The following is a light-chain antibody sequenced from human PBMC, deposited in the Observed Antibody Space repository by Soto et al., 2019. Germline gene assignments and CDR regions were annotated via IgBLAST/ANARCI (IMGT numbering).Light chain of an antibody. CDR2: GAS. V-gene: IGKV3-20*01. Sequence: EVVLTQSPGTMSVSPGESATLSCRASQSVTSSFLAWYQQKPGQALRLLMYGASTRATGIPDRFRGGESGTDFTLTITRLEAEDSAVYYCQLYGTSPPVTFGGGTKVEIK. J-gene: IGKJ4*01. CDR1: QSVTSSF. CDR3: QLYGTSPPVT.